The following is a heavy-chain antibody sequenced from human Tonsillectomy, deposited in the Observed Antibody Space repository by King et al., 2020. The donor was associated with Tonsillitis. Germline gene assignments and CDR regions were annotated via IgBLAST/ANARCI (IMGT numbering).Heavy chain of an antibody. V-gene: IGHV1-18*01. CDR2: LNAYNGYT. CDR1: RYTSTTFA. CDR3: ALDILTGFYEY. Sequence: QLVQTGAEVKKTGASVKGSCKAPRYTSTTFAVPTVRQTPVQGVEWRGWLNAYNGYTIYAQKLQGRVTRTTDTSTRTAYMELWSLRSDDTALYYCALDILTGFYEYWGQGTLVTVSS. J-gene: IGHJ4*02. D-gene: IGHD3-9*01.